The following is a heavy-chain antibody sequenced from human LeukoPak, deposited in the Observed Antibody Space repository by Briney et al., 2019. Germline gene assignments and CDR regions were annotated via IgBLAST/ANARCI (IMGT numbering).Heavy chain of an antibody. Sequence: GGSLRLSCAASGFTFSLYGMHWVRQAPGKGLEWVAVISYHGNNKYYADSVKGRFTISRDNSKNTLYLQMNSLTAEDTAVYYCARCREFSGDDYELDSWGEGTSVSVPS. J-gene: IGHJ4*02. CDR3: ARCREFSGDDYELDS. CDR2: ISYHGNNK. D-gene: IGHD3-22*01. CDR1: GFTFSLYG. V-gene: IGHV3-30*03.